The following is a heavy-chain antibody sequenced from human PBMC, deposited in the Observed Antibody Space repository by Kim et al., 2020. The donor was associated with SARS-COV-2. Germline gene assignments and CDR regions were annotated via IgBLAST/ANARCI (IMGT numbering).Heavy chain of an antibody. CDR1: GFTFSSYS. J-gene: IGHJ4*02. CDR2: ISSSSSYI. D-gene: IGHD6-6*01. CDR3: ARDLAAARVGY. Sequence: GGSLRLSCAASGFTFSSYSMNWVRQAPGKGLEWVSSISSSSSYIYYADSVKGRFTISRDNAKNSLYLQMNSLRAEDTAVYYCARDLAAARVGYWGQGTLVTVSS. V-gene: IGHV3-21*01.